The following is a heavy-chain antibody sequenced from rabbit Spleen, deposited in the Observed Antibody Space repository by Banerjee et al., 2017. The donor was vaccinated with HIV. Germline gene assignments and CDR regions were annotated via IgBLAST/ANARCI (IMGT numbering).Heavy chain of an antibody. D-gene: IGHD1-1*01. CDR3: ARDTSSSFSSYGMDL. J-gene: IGHJ6*01. CDR1: GFSFSGILY. CDR2: IDTGSSGFT. V-gene: IGHV1S45*01. Sequence: QQQLEESGGGLVKPGGTLTLTCKASGFSFSGILYMCWVRQAPGKGLEWIACIDTGSSGFTYFATWAKGRFTCSKTSSTTVTLQMTRLTAADTATYFCARDTSSSFSSYGMDLWGPGTLVTVS.